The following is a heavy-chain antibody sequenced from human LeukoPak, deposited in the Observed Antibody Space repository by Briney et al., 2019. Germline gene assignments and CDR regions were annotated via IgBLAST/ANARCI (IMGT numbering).Heavy chain of an antibody. J-gene: IGHJ4*02. CDR2: IYYSGST. D-gene: IGHD6-13*01. V-gene: IGHV4-39*07. Sequence: SETLSLTCTVSGGSISSTNYYWGWIRQPPGKGLEWIGSIYYSGSTYYNPSLKSRVTISIDTSKNQFSVKLSSVTAADTAVYYCARERYSSSWYFNYFDYWGQGTLATVSS. CDR1: GGSISSTNYY. CDR3: ARERYSSSWYFNYFDY.